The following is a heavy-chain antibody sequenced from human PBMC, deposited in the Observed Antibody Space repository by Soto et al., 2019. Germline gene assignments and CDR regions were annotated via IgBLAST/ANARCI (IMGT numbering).Heavy chain of an antibody. D-gene: IGHD3-3*01. Sequence: ESGGDLVQPGGSLRLSCEASGFSLTSHAMSWVRQAPGMGLEWVSAISRSGDSTYYGASVKGRFIVSRDNSKIIVHLQMKKLRVEDTAVYYCARDTPRHDFWSGYSDSWGQGTLVAVSS. J-gene: IGHJ4*02. V-gene: IGHV3-23*01. CDR1: GFSLTSHA. CDR3: ARDTPRHDFWSGYSDS. CDR2: ISRSGDST.